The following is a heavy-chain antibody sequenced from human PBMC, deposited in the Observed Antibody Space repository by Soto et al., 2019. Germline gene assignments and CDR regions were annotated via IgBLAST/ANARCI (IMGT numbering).Heavy chain of an antibody. D-gene: IGHD2-2*02. J-gene: IGHJ5*02. CDR1: GGSISIRDYY. CDR2: VYYSGTT. Sequence: QMQLQESGPGLVKPSETLSLTCTVSGGSISIRDYYWGWIRQPPGKGLEWIGSVYYSGTTYYNPSLKSRVTISVDTSKNQFSLKVSSVTAADTAVYYCAREYRYNWFDPWGQGTLVTVSS. CDR3: AREYRYNWFDP. V-gene: IGHV4-39*02.